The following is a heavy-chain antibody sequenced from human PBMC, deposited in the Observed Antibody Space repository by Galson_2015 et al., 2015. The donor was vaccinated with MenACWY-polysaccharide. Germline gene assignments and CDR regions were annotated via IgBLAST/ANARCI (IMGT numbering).Heavy chain of an antibody. CDR3: VRDRELELGQPSNWFDP. V-gene: IGHV1-3*01. CDR1: GYTFSNYA. Sequence: SVKVSCKASGYTFSNYAMHWARQAPGQRLEWMGWINADNGYTKYSPTLQGRVTITRATSASTAYMKLSSLRVEDTAMYYCVRDRELELGQPSNWFDPWGQGTLVTVSS. D-gene: IGHD1-7*01. J-gene: IGHJ5*02. CDR2: INADNGYT.